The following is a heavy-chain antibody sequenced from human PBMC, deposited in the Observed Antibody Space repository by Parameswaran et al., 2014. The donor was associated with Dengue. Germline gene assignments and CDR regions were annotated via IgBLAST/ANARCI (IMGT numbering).Heavy chain of an antibody. Sequence: GLEWVSSISSSSSYIYYADSVKGRFTISRDNAKNSLYLQMNSLRAEDTAVYYCARELSVAVGNSWYYYGMDVWGQGTTVTVSS. V-gene: IGHV3-21*01. J-gene: IGHJ6*02. CDR2: ISSSSSYI. D-gene: IGHD6-19*01. CDR3: ARELSVAVGNSWYYYGMDV.